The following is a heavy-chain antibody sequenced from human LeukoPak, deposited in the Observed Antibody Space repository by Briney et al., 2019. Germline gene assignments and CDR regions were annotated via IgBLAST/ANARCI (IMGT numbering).Heavy chain of an antibody. CDR2: INDSGRT. CDR3: ARRWNYGRNYYIDV. Sequence: SETLSLTCAVYGLSFSNYYWSWIRQPPGKGLEWIGEINDSGRTNYNPSLMSRVTVSVDTSKNQFSLRLTSVTATDTAVYYCARRWNYGRNYYIDVWGKGATVSVSS. D-gene: IGHD1-7*01. J-gene: IGHJ6*03. CDR1: GLSFSNYY. V-gene: IGHV4-34*01.